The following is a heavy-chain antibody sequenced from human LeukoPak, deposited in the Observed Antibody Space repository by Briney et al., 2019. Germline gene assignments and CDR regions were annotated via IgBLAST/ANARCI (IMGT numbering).Heavy chain of an antibody. D-gene: IGHD1-26*01. CDR1: GYTLTSYH. J-gene: IGHJ4*02. Sequence: ASVKVSCKASGYTLTSYHINWVRQATGQGLEGMGWMNPNSGNTGYAQKFQGRVTMTRNTSISTAYMELSSLRSEDTAVYYCAVPEGSAPGFDYWGQGTLVTVSS. CDR2: MNPNSGNT. CDR3: AVPEGSAPGFDY. V-gene: IGHV1-8*01.